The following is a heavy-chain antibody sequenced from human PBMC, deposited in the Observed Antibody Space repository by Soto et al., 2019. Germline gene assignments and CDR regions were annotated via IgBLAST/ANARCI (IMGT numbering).Heavy chain of an antibody. J-gene: IGHJ4*02. CDR2: INQDGNED. D-gene: IGHD1-1*01. V-gene: IGHV3-7*01. Sequence: GGSLSLSCAPSGFTFSSYWMNWVRQAPGKGLEWVANINQDGNEDNLLDSVKGRFTISRDNAKNSLFLQMNSLRVDDTAVYYCARTGDGHHDFLDYWGQGTLVTVSS. CDR3: ARTGDGHHDFLDY. CDR1: GFTFSSYW.